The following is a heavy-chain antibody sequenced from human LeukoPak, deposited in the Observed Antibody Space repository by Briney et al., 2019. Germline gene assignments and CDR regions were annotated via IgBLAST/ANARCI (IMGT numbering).Heavy chain of an antibody. V-gene: IGHV3-21*01. Sequence: GGSLRLSCAVSGFTFSAYSMNWVRQAPGKGLEWVSSITSGDFVYFAGSLKGRFTISGDNAKSSLYLQMNSLRAEDTAVYYCARGGFNMVRGVIIPSNSYYYYMDIWGKGTTVTVSS. J-gene: IGHJ6*03. CDR1: GFTFSAYS. D-gene: IGHD3-10*01. CDR2: ITSGDFV. CDR3: ARGGFNMVRGVIIPSNSYYYYMDI.